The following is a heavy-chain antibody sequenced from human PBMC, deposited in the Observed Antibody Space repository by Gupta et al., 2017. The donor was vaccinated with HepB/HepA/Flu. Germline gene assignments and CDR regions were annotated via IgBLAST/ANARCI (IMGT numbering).Heavy chain of an antibody. Sequence: QVQLQQWGAGLLKPSETLSLTCAVYGGSFSGYYWSWIRQPPGKGLEWIGEINHSVSTNYNPSLKSRVTIAVDTSKNQFSLKLSSVTAADTAVYYCARGRGGIAARPCAAGPGAYDPWGHVTLVTVSS. D-gene: IGHD6-6*01. CDR1: GGSFSGYY. V-gene: IGHV4-34*01. CDR3: ARGRGGIAARPCAAGPGAYDP. CDR2: INHSVST. J-gene: IGHJ5*02.